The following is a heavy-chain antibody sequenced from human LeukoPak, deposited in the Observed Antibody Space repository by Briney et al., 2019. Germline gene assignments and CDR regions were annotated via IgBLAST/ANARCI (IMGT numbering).Heavy chain of an antibody. Sequence: PGGSLRLSCAASGFTFSSYSMNWVRQAPGKGLEWVSYISSSSSTIYYADSVKGRFTISRDNAKNSLYLQMNSLRAEDTAVYYCARDNTAVVFSNWFDPWGQGTLVTVSS. CDR2: ISSSSSTI. D-gene: IGHD5-18*01. CDR1: GFTFSSYS. CDR3: ARDNTAVVFSNWFDP. V-gene: IGHV3-48*01. J-gene: IGHJ5*02.